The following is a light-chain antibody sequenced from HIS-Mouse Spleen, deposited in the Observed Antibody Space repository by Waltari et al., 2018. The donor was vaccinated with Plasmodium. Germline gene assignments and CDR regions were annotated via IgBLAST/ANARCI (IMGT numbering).Light chain of an antibody. J-gene: IGLJ3*02. CDR2: EAS. CDR3: YSTDSSGNHRV. CDR1: ALPKKY. V-gene: IGLV3-10*01. Sequence: SYELTQPPSVSVSPGQTARITCSGDALPKKYAYWYQQKSGQAPVLVNYEASKRPSGIPEGFSGSSSGTMATLTIRGAQVEDEADYYCYSTDSSGNHRVFGGGTKLTVL.